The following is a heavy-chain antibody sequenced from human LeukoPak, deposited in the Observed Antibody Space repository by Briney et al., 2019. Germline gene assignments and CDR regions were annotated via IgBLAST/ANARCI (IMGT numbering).Heavy chain of an antibody. J-gene: IGHJ1*01. D-gene: IGHD3-22*01. CDR3: ARAPSEIGGYYPEYFRH. CDR1: GFTFSSYW. Sequence: GGSLRLSCAASGFTFSSYWMHWVRQAPGKGLVWVSRIKSDGGTNYADSVKGRFTISRDNAKNTVSLQMNSLRAEDTGVYYCARAPSEIGGYYPEYFRHWGQGTLVTISS. V-gene: IGHV3-74*01. CDR2: IKSDGGT.